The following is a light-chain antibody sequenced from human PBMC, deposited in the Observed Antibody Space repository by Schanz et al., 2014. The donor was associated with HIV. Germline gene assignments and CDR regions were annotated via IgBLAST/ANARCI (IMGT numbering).Light chain of an antibody. CDR1: QGISTSY. V-gene: IGKV3-20*01. J-gene: IGKJ5*01. CDR3: QQYGSSPSRIT. Sequence: EIVMTQSPATLYVSPGERATLSCRASQGISTSYLAWYQQKPGQAPRLVIYGASSRATGIPDRFSASGSGADSTLTISRVEPEDFAVYYCQQYGSSPSRITFGQGTRLDIK. CDR2: GAS.